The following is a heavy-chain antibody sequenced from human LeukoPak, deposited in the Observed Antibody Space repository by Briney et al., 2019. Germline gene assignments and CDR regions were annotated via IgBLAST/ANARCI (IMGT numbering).Heavy chain of an antibody. D-gene: IGHD2-21*02. V-gene: IGHV4-34*01. Sequence: SETLSLTCAVYGGSFSGYYWSWIRQPPGQGLEWIGSIYHSGSTCYNPSVKSRVTISVDTSKNQFSLKLSSVTAADTAVYYCARDRYEVVTATPYYFDYWGQGTLVIVSS. J-gene: IGHJ4*02. CDR2: IYHSGST. CDR1: GGSFSGYY. CDR3: ARDRYEVVTATPYYFDY.